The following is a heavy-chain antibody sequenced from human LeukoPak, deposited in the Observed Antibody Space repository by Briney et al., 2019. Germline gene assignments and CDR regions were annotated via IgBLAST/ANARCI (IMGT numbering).Heavy chain of an antibody. CDR1: GGSISSGSYY. CDR3: ARDLTYYDFWSGYYENYYYMDV. J-gene: IGHJ6*03. V-gene: IGHV4-61*02. Sequence: PSETLSLTCTVSGGSISSGSYYWSWFRQPAGKGLEWIGRIYTSGSTNYNPSLKSRVTISVDTSKNQFSLKLSSVTAADTAVYYCARDLTYYDFWSGYYENYYYMDVWGKGTTVTVSS. CDR2: IYTSGST. D-gene: IGHD3-3*01.